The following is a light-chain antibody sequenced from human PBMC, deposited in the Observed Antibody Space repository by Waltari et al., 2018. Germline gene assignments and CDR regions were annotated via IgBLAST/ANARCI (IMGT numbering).Light chain of an antibody. Sequence: QAVVTQEPSLTVSPGGTVNLTCASTTGPVTRGHYPYLFQQKPGQAPRTLIYATSNKNSSPPVRFSGSLLGGKAALTLSGAQPEDEADYYCLSSFGGAEEIFGGGTKLTVL. CDR2: ATS. CDR1: TGPVTRGHY. CDR3: LSSFGGAEEI. J-gene: IGLJ2*01. V-gene: IGLV7-46*01.